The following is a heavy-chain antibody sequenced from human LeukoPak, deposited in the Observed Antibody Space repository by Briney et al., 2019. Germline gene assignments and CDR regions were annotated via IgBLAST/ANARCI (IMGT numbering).Heavy chain of an antibody. Sequence: PGGSLRLSCVVSGLRFRNYGMHWVRQAPGKGLEWVAVIYYDGSNQYYADSVKGRFTVSRDNAKNTLYLQMNSLRAEDTAVYYCARDHGSGSYYMTAIALDYWGQGTLVTVSS. CDR1: GLRFRNYG. V-gene: IGHV3-33*01. CDR2: IYYDGSNQ. J-gene: IGHJ4*02. D-gene: IGHD3-10*01. CDR3: ARDHGSGSYYMTAIALDY.